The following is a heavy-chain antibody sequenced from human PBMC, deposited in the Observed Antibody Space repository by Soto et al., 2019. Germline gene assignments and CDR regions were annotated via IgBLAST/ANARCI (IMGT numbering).Heavy chain of an antibody. CDR3: ANALALVDKAMARTGYYYYGMDV. J-gene: IGHJ6*02. Sequence: GGSLRLSCAASGFTFSSYGMHWVRQAPGKGLEWVAVISYDGSNKYYADSVKGRFTISRDNSKNTLYLQMNSLRAEDTAVYYCANALALVDKAMARTGYYYYGMDVWGQGTTVTVYS. V-gene: IGHV3-30*18. D-gene: IGHD5-18*01. CDR2: ISYDGSNK. CDR1: GFTFSSYG.